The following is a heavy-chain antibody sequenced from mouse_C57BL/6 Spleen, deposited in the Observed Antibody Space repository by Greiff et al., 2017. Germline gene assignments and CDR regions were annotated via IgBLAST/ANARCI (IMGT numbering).Heavy chain of an antibody. D-gene: IGHD1-1*01. CDR1: GYTFTDYE. V-gene: IGHV1-15*01. CDR3: TRSFTTVVGGHFDY. CDR2: IDPETGGT. J-gene: IGHJ2*01. Sequence: QVQLQQSGAELVRPGASVTLSCKASGYTFTDYEMHWVKQTPVHGLEWIGAIDPETGGTAYNQKFKGKAILTADKSSSTAYMERRSLTSEDSAVYYCTRSFTTVVGGHFDYWGQGTTLTVSS.